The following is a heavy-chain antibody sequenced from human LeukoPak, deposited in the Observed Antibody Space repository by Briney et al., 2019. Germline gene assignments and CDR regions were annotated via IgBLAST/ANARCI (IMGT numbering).Heavy chain of an antibody. V-gene: IGHV4-31*02. J-gene: IGHJ4*02. Sequence: SQTLSLTCTVSGGSISSGGYYWSWLRQHPGTGLEWIGYIYYSGSTYYNPSLKSRVTISVDTSKNQFSLKLSSVTAADTAVYYCARGNYDFWSGTTNYYFDYWGQGTLVTVSS. CDR1: GGSISSGGYY. D-gene: IGHD3-3*01. CDR2: IYYSGST. CDR3: ARGNYDFWSGTTNYYFDY.